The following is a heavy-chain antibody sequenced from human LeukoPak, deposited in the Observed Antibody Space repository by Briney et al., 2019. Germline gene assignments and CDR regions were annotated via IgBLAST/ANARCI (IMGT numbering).Heavy chain of an antibody. CDR2: IYYSGST. Sequence: PSETLSLTCTVSGGSISSYYWSWIRQPPGKGLEWIGYIYYSGSTNYNPSLKSRVTISVDTSKNQFSLKLSSVTAADTAVYYCARLLGGGTIFGVVQLSGVGAFDIWGQGTMVTVSS. J-gene: IGHJ3*02. CDR3: ARLLGGGTIFGVVQLSGVGAFDI. D-gene: IGHD3-3*01. V-gene: IGHV4-59*08. CDR1: GGSISSYY.